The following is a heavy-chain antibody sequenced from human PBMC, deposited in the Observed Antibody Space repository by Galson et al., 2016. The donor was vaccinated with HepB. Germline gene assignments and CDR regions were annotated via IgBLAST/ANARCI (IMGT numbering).Heavy chain of an antibody. CDR2: IGAYHGNT. V-gene: IGHV1-18*01. CDR3: ARVDTMGRGDIITWYFDL. CDR1: GYTFTSYG. D-gene: IGHD3-10*01. Sequence: SVKVSCKASGYTFTSYGLSWVRQAPGQGLEWMGWIGAYHGNTKYAQNLQGRVTMTADTSTSTAYMELRSLRSDDTAVYYCARVDTMGRGDIITWYFDLWGRGTLFPVSS. J-gene: IGHJ2*01.